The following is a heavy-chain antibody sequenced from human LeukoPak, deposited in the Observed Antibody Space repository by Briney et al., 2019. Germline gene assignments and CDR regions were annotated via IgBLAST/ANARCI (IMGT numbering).Heavy chain of an antibody. CDR2: ISSESAHI. Sequence: PGGSLRLSCAASQFTFSSYNMNWVRQAPGMGLEWVSSISSESAHILYADSVKGRFTISRDNAKNSLYLQMNSLRAEDTAVYYCARFETVAAKPFEYWGQGALVTVSS. J-gene: IGHJ4*02. V-gene: IGHV3-21*01. CDR1: QFTFSSYN. D-gene: IGHD6-19*01. CDR3: ARFETVAAKPFEY.